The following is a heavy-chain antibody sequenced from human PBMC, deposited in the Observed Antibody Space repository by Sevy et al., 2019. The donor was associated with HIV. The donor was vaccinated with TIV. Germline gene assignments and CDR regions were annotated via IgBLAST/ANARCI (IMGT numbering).Heavy chain of an antibody. V-gene: IGHV1-2*06. CDR3: ARAPTDFWTGGMDV. CDR2: INPISGGT. D-gene: IGHD3-3*01. CDR1: GYAFTGYY. J-gene: IGHJ6*02. Sequence: ASVKVSCKASGYAFTGYYIHWVRQAPGQGLEWMGRINPISGGTDDSQHFQGTVTMTRDTSISTAYMDITRLTSDDTAVYYCARAPTDFWTGGMDVWGQGTVVTVSS.